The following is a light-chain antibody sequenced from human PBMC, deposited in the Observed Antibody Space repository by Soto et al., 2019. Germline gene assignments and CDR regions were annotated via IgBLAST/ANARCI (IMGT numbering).Light chain of an antibody. CDR1: QSVGSY. V-gene: IGKV3-11*01. CDR3: QQRSNWPRT. J-gene: IGKJ1*01. CDR2: EAS. Sequence: EIVLTQSPATLSLSPGERATLSCRASQSVGSYLAWYQQKPGQAPRLLIYEASKRATGIPARFSGSGSGTDFTLTIGSLEPEDFAVYYCQQRSNWPRTFGQGTKVDIK.